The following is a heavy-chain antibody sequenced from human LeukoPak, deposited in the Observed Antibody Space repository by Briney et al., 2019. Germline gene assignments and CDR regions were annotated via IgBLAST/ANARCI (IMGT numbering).Heavy chain of an antibody. Sequence: GGSLRLSCAASGFTFNSYAMSWVRQAPGKGLEWVANIKQDGSEKYYVDSVKGRFTISRDNAKNSLYLQMNSLRAEDTAVYYCARGQQLVLGVRDYYYYYYMDVWGKGTTVTVSS. V-gene: IGHV3-7*01. CDR2: IKQDGSEK. CDR3: ARGQQLVLGVRDYYYYYYMDV. D-gene: IGHD6-6*01. CDR1: GFTFNSYA. J-gene: IGHJ6*03.